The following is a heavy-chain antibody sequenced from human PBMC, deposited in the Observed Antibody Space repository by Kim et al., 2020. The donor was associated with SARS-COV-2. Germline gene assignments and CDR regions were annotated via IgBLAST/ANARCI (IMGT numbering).Heavy chain of an antibody. J-gene: IGHJ4*02. Sequence: YADSVKGRFTITRDNSKNTLYLQMNSLRAEDTAVYYCARGTIFGVAPLDYWGQGTLVTVSS. CDR3: ARGTIFGVAPLDY. D-gene: IGHD3-3*01. V-gene: IGHV3-66*01.